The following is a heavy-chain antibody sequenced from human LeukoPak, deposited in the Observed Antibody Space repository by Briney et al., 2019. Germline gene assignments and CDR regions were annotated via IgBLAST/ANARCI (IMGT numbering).Heavy chain of an antibody. Sequence: SETLSLTCAVYGGSFSGYYWSWIRQPPWKGLEWIGEINHSGSTNYNPSLKSRVTISVDTSKNQFSLKLSSVTAADTAVYYCARVEVDHYDSSGYSAYWGQGMLVTVSS. D-gene: IGHD3-22*01. V-gene: IGHV4-34*01. CDR1: GGSFSGYY. CDR3: ARVEVDHYDSSGYSAY. CDR2: INHSGST. J-gene: IGHJ4*02.